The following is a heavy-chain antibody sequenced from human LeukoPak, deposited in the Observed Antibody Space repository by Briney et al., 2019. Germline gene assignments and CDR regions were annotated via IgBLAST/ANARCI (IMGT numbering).Heavy chain of an antibody. CDR3: AREQYYYDSSGYPCFDY. V-gene: IGHV1-2*02. CDR1: GYTFTGYY. D-gene: IGHD3-22*01. Sequence: ASVKVSCKASGYTFTGYYMHWVRQAPGQGLEWMGWINPNSGGTNYAQKFQGRVTMTRDTSISTAYMELSRLRFDDTAVYYCAREQYYYDSSGYPCFDYWGQGTLVTVSS. CDR2: INPNSGGT. J-gene: IGHJ4*02.